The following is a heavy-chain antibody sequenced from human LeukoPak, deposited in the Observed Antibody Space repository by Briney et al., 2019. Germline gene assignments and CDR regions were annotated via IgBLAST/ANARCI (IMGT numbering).Heavy chain of an antibody. CDR1: GFSLRTSGVG. D-gene: IGHD4-17*01. J-gene: IGHJ4*02. CDR2: IYWDDDK. V-gene: IGHV2-5*02. Sequence: SGPTLVQPTQPLTLTCTFSGFSLRTSGVGVGWIRQPPGKALEWLALIYWDDDKRYSPSLKSRLTITKDTSKNQVVLTMTNMDPVDTATYYCAHRPNDYGDYEWFDYWGQGTLVTVSS. CDR3: AHRPNDYGDYEWFDY.